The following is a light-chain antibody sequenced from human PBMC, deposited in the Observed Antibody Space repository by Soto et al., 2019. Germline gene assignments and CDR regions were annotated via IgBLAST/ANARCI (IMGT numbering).Light chain of an antibody. CDR3: QQYNNWPLFT. CDR2: GAS. V-gene: IGKV3-15*01. Sequence: EIVMTQSPATLSVSPGERATLSCRASQSVSNNLAWYQQKPGQTPRLLIYGASTRATGVPARFSGSGSGTEFALTINSLQSEDFAVYYCQQYNNWPLFTFGPGTKVDVK. J-gene: IGKJ3*01. CDR1: QSVSNN.